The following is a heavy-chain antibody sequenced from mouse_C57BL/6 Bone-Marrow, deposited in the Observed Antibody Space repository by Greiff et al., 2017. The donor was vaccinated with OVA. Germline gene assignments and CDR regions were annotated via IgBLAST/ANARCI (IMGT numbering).Heavy chain of an antibody. CDR3: ARDDRDCDVHGYFDV. CDR1: GFTFSSYA. J-gene: IGHJ1*03. D-gene: IGHD2-4*01. Sequence: EVMLVESGGGLVKPGGSLKLSCAASGFTFSSYAMSWVRQTPEKRLEWVATISDGGSYTYYPDNVKGRFTISRDNAKNNLYLQMSHLKSEDTAMYYCARDDRDCDVHGYFDVWGTGTTVTVSS. CDR2: ISDGGSYT. V-gene: IGHV5-4*01.